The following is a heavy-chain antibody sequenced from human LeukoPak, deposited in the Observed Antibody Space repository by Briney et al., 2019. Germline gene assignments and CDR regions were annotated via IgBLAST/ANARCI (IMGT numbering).Heavy chain of an antibody. CDR1: GFTVSSNY. CDR3: AKDSGDYGSDY. J-gene: IGHJ4*02. V-gene: IGHV3-30*18. Sequence: GGSLRLSCEASGFTVSSNYMSWVRQAPGKGLEWVAVISYDGSNKYYADSVKGRFTISRDNSKNTLYLQMNSLRAEDTAVYYCAKDSGDYGSDYWGQGTLVTVSS. CDR2: ISYDGSNK. D-gene: IGHD3-10*01.